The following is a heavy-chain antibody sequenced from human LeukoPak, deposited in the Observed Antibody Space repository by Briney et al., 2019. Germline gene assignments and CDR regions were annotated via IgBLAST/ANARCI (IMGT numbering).Heavy chain of an antibody. CDR3: ASIAAAGIILGAFDI. Sequence: GGSLRLSCAASGFTFGSYEMNWVRQAPGKGLEWVSYISSSGSTIYYADSVKGRFTISRDNAKNSLYLQMNSLRTEDTAVYYCASIAAAGIILGAFDIWGQGTMVTVSS. CDR1: GFTFGSYE. J-gene: IGHJ3*02. V-gene: IGHV3-48*03. D-gene: IGHD6-13*01. CDR2: ISSSGSTI.